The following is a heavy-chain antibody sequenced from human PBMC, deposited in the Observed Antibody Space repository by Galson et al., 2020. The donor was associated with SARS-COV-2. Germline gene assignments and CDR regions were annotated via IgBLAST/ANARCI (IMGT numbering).Heavy chain of an antibody. Sequence: SETLSLTCTVSGGSISSSGHYWGWIRQPPGKGLEWIGSIYYSGTTYYNPSLTSRVTISVDTSENQFSLKLTSVTAADTAVYFCARVWSGLRPLDYWGQGTLVTVSS. J-gene: IGHJ4*02. D-gene: IGHD5-12*01. CDR1: GGSISSSGHY. CDR2: IYYSGTT. V-gene: IGHV4-39*07. CDR3: ARVWSGLRPLDY.